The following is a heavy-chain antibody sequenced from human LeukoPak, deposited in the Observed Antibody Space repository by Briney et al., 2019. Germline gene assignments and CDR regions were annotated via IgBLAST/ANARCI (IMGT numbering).Heavy chain of an antibody. J-gene: IGHJ4*02. V-gene: IGHV4-4*02. Sequence: SETLSLTCAVSGGSMTTGNWWTWVRQSPDKGLEWIGEIFHNGTSNYNPSLKSRVTISIDISKNQFSLRVTSLTAADTAVYYCARGDGNSLDYWGQGTLVTVSS. CDR3: ARGDGNSLDY. CDR1: GGSMTTGNW. CDR2: IFHNGTS. D-gene: IGHD4-23*01.